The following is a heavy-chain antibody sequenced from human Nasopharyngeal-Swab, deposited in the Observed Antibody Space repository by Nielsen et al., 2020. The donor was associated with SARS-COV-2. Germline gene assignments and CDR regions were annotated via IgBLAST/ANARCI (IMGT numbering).Heavy chain of an antibody. CDR1: GFTFSSYS. V-gene: IGHV3-48*02. D-gene: IGHD3-3*01. J-gene: IGHJ5*02. CDR3: ARGMGGRITIFGVVIIKDNWFDP. CDR2: ISSSSSTI. Sequence: GGSLRLSCAASGFTFSSYSMNWVRQAPGKGLEWVSYISSSSSTIYYADSVKGRFTISRDNAKNSLYLQMNSLRDEDTAVYYCARGMGGRITIFGVVIIKDNWFDPWGQGTLVTVSS.